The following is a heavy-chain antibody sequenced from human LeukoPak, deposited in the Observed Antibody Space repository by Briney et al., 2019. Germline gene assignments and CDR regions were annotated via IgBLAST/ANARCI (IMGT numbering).Heavy chain of an antibody. J-gene: IGHJ4*02. Sequence: GGSLRLSCAASGFTFSSYAMNWVRQAPGKGLEWVSAITGSGGRTYYADSVKGRFTISRDNSKNTLYLQMNSLRAEGTAVYYCARDLMGIAYRGAFYYWGQGTLVTVSS. CDR2: ITGSGGRT. V-gene: IGHV3-23*01. CDR3: ARDLMGIAYRGAFYY. D-gene: IGHD6-13*01. CDR1: GFTFSSYA.